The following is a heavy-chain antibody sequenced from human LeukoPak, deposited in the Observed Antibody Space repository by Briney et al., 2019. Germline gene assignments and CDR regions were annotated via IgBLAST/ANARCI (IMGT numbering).Heavy chain of an antibody. J-gene: IGHJ4*02. CDR3: ARISSLGTTIFDY. Sequence: SETLSLTCAVSGGSISTYFWSWIRQPPGKGLEWIGYIYYSGSTNYNPSLKSRVTVSVDTSKNQFSLKLSSVTAADTAIYYCARISSLGTTIFDYWGQGTLVTVSS. V-gene: IGHV4-59*01. D-gene: IGHD1-26*01. CDR1: GGSISTYF. CDR2: IYYSGST.